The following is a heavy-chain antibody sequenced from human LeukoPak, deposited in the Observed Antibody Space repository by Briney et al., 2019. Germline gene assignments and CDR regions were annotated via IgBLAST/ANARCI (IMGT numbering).Heavy chain of an antibody. CDR1: GFTFSSYS. CDR2: ISSSSSYI. V-gene: IGHV3-21*01. D-gene: IGHD6-13*01. J-gene: IGHJ6*02. CDR3: ARDSFLYSSSWYNYYYGMDV. Sequence: GGSLRLSCAASGFTFSSYSMNWVLQAPGKGLEWVSSISSSSSYIYYADSVKGRFTISRDNAKNSLYLQMNSLRAEDTAVYYCARDSFLYSSSWYNYYYGMDVWGQGTTVTVSS.